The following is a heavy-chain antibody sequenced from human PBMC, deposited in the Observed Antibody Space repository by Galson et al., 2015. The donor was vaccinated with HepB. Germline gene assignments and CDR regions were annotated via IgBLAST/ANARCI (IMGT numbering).Heavy chain of an antibody. CDR1: GGSISSYY. J-gene: IGHJ3*02. Sequence: ETLSLTCTVSGGSISSYYWSWIRQPPGKGLEWIGYIYYSGSTNYNPSLKSRVTISVDPSKNQFSLKLSSVTAADTAVYYCARDVDSSSSAFDIWGQGTMVTVSS. CDR3: ARDVDSSSSAFDI. D-gene: IGHD6-6*01. V-gene: IGHV4-59*01. CDR2: IYYSGST.